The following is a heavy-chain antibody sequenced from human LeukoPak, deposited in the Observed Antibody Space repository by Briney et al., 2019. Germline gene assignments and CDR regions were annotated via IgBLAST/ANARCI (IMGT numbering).Heavy chain of an antibody. Sequence: SETLSLTCTVSGGSISSYYWSWIRQPPGKGLEWIGYIYYSGSTNYNPSLKSRVTISVDTSKNQFSLKLSSVIAADTAVYYCARTIQVNWFDPWGQGTLVTVSS. V-gene: IGHV4-59*12. CDR1: GGSISSYY. CDR2: IYYSGST. D-gene: IGHD2-2*02. J-gene: IGHJ5*02. CDR3: ARTIQVNWFDP.